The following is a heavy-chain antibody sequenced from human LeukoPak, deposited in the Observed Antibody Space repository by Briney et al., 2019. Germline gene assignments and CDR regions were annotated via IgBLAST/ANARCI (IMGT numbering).Heavy chain of an antibody. J-gene: IGHJ4*02. Sequence: GSLRLSCAASGFTFTNAWMSWVRQPPGKGLEWIGEINHSGSTNYNPALRSRVTISVDTSKKQFSLKLSSVTAADTAVYSCARGRPKVPAPSASWGELSLRKGVFDYWGQGTLVTVSS. CDR1: GFTFTNAW. D-gene: IGHD3-16*02. CDR2: INHSGST. V-gene: IGHV4-34*01. CDR3: ARGRPKVPAPSASWGELSLRKGVFDY.